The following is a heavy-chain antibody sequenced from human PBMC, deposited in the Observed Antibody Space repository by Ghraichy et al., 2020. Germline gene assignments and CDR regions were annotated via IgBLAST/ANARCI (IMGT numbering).Heavy chain of an antibody. V-gene: IGHV3-23*01. CDR2: ISGSGGST. Sequence: ETLSLTCAASGFTFSSYAMSWVRQAPGKGLEWVSAISGSGGSTYYADSVKGRFTISRDNSKNTLYLQMNSLRAEDTAVYYCAKDPITMVRGVFNGYFQHWGQGTLVTVSS. J-gene: IGHJ1*01. D-gene: IGHD3-10*01. CDR3: AKDPITMVRGVFNGYFQH. CDR1: GFTFSSYA.